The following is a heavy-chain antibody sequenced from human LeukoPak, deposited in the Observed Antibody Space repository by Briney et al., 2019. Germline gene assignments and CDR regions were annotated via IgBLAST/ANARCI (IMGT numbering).Heavy chain of an antibody. CDR2: ISYDGSNK. CDR1: GFTFSSYA. J-gene: IGHJ4*02. Sequence: GGSLRLSCAASGFTFSSYAMHWVRQAPGKGLEWVAVISYDGSNKYYADSVKGQFTISRDNSKNTLYLQMSSLRVDDTAVYYCARDSPGVYSSGDFWGQGTLVVVSS. V-gene: IGHV3-30-3*01. D-gene: IGHD3-22*01. CDR3: ARDSPGVYSSGDF.